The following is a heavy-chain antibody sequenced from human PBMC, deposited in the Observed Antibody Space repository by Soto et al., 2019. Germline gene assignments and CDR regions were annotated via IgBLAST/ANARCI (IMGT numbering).Heavy chain of an antibody. D-gene: IGHD1-26*01. CDR2: ISGSGVST. J-gene: IGHJ4*02. CDR3: AEVGYSGSLGY. CDR1: GFTFSSYA. V-gene: IGHV3-23*01. Sequence: GGSLRLSGAASGFTFSSYAISWVRQAPGKGLEWVSAISGSGVSTYYADSVKGRFTISRDNSKNTLYLQMNSLRAEDTAVYYCAEVGYSGSLGYLGRGTLLTVSS.